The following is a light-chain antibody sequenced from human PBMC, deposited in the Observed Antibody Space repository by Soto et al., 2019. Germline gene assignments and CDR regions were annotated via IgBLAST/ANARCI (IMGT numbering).Light chain of an antibody. CDR1: QSFSGSY. CDR2: GAS. J-gene: IGKJ1*01. V-gene: IGKV3-20*01. Sequence: EIVLTQSPGALSASPGDRATLSCRASQSFSGSYLAWYQQKPGQAPRLLIYGASSRATGIPDRFSGSGSGTDFTLTISRLEPEDCAVYYCQLYLISPSRWTFGQGTRVEIK. CDR3: QLYLISPSRWT.